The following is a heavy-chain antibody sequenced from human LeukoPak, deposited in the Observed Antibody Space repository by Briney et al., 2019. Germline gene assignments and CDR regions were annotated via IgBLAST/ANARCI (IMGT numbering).Heavy chain of an antibody. CDR1: GFTFSSYA. V-gene: IGHV3-30-3*01. D-gene: IGHD3-22*01. Sequence: SGGSLRLSCAASGFTFSSYAMHWVRQAPGKGLEWVAIVPYDGTNKYYADSVKGRFTISKDNSKNTLYLQMNSLRAEDTAVYYCARDYDSSGYGYYYMDVWGKGTTVTVSS. J-gene: IGHJ6*03. CDR2: VPYDGTNK. CDR3: ARDYDSSGYGYYYMDV.